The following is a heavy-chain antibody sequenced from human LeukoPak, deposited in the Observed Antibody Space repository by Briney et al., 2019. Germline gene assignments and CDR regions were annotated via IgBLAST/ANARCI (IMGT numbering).Heavy chain of an antibody. D-gene: IGHD3/OR15-3a*01. CDR1: GYTFTRYY. CDR3: ATVAPEDYYFDY. CDR2: FDPEDGET. Sequence: GASVKVSCKASGYTFTRYYMHWVRQAPGKGLEWMGGFDPEDGETIYAQKFQGRVAMTEDTSTDTAYMELSSLRSEDTAVYYCATVAPEDYYFDYWGQGTLVTVSS. J-gene: IGHJ4*02. V-gene: IGHV1-24*01.